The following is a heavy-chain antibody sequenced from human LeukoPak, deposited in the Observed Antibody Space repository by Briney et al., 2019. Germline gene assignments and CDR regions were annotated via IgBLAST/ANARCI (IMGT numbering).Heavy chain of an antibody. CDR2: IKLDGSEK. V-gene: IGHV3-7*03. D-gene: IGHD3-3*01. Sequence: PGGSLRLSCVASGLTFGRYWMSWVRQAPGKGLEWVANIKLDGSEKNYVDSVKGRFTISRDNTKNSLYLQMNSLRAEDTAVFYCARYQYDTWSRRGNFDSWGQGTLVIVSS. CDR1: GLTFGRYW. CDR3: ARYQYDTWSRRGNFDS. J-gene: IGHJ4*02.